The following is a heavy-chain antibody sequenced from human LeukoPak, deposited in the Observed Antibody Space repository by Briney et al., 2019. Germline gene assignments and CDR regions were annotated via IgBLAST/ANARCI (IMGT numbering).Heavy chain of an antibody. Sequence: TGGSLRLSCAASGFTFSSYSMNWVRQAPGKGLEWVSSISSSSSYIYYADSVKGRFTISRDNAKNSLYLPMNSLRAEDTAVYYCARALPAPLYSGSYADAFDIWGQGTMVTVSS. CDR3: ARALPAPLYSGSYADAFDI. J-gene: IGHJ3*02. V-gene: IGHV3-21*01. CDR2: ISSSSSYI. CDR1: GFTFSSYS. D-gene: IGHD1-26*01.